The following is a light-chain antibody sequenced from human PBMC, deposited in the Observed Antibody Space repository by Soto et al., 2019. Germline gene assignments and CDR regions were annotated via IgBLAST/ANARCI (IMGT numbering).Light chain of an antibody. Sequence: EIVLMQSPGTLSLSPGERATLSCRASQSVSKTYLAWYQQKPGQAPRLLMFGVSSRATGIPDRFSGSGSKTDFTLTISRLEPGDFAVYYCQQYGTLPWTFGQGTKVEIK. J-gene: IGKJ1*01. CDR2: GVS. CDR3: QQYGTLPWT. CDR1: QSVSKTY. V-gene: IGKV3-20*01.